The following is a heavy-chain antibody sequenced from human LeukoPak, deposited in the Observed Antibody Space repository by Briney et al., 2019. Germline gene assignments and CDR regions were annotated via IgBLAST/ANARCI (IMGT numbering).Heavy chain of an antibody. CDR3: ARDDYGHNYYYGMDV. V-gene: IGHV3-48*03. CDR2: ISSSGSTI. Sequence: GGSLRLSCAASGFTFSSYEMNWVRQAPGKGLEWVSYISSSGSTIYYADSVKGRSTISRDNAKNSLYLRMNSLRAEDTAVYYCARDDYGHNYYYGMDVWGQGTTVTVSS. CDR1: GFTFSSYE. J-gene: IGHJ6*02. D-gene: IGHD4/OR15-4a*01.